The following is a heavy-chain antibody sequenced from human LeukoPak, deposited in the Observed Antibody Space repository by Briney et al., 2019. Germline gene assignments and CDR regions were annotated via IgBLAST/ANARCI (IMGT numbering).Heavy chain of an antibody. V-gene: IGHV4-34*01. J-gene: IGHJ5*02. CDR2: INHSGST. D-gene: IGHD6-19*01. CDR1: SGSFSGYY. Sequence: SETLSLTCVVYSGSFSGYYWSWIRQPPGKGLEWIGEINHSGSTKYNPSLKSRVTISVDTSKNQFSLKLSSVTAADTAVYYCARGQGSSAWYGWFDPWGQGTLVTVSS. CDR3: ARGQGSSAWYGWFDP.